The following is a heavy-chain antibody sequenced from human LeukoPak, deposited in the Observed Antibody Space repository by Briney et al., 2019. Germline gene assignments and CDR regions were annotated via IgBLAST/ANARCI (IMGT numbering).Heavy chain of an antibody. V-gene: IGHV7-4-1*02. D-gene: IGHD5-18*01. CDR2: INTHTGNP. CDR1: GYSFTNYA. CDR3: ARDGESGHSYGDHGSLDF. Sequence: GASVKVSCKASGYSFTNYAINWVRQAPGQGLEWMGWINTHTGNPTYALAFTGRFVFSLDTSVSTVFLQIINLKAEDTAVYYCARDGESGHSYGDHGSLDFWGQGTLVTVSS. J-gene: IGHJ4*02.